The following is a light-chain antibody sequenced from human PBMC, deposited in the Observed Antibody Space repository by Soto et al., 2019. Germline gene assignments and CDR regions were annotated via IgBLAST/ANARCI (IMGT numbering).Light chain of an antibody. CDR2: GTS. Sequence: EIVLTQSPGTMYLSPWESGTRSCSASQGFSTSYLAWYQHKPGQAPRLLIYGTSIRATGIPDRFSGSGSGTDFTLTISRMEPEDFAVYYCQQYGSSPTWTFGQGTKVDIK. V-gene: IGKV3-20*01. CDR3: QQYGSSPTWT. CDR1: QGFSTSY. J-gene: IGKJ1*01.